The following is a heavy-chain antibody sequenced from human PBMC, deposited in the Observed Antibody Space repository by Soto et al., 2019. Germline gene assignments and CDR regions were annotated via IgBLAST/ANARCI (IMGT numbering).Heavy chain of an antibody. CDR3: ARVDGGYSYCVYFSYALDV. V-gene: IGHV3-23*01. Sequence: AWSLTLCCAASGFTFKTYGMAWVCKAQGKGLEWDSGISGCGTTTYDADSANGLFTISRDNSHKTQYLQIKSLRAEDTAEYYCARVDGGYSYCVYFSYALDVWGQGTTVTVSS. D-gene: IGHD5-18*01. J-gene: IGHJ6*02. CDR1: GFTFKTYG. CDR2: ISGCGTTT.